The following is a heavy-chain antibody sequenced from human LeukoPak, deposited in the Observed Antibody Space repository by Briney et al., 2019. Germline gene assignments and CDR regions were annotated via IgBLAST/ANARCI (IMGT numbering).Heavy chain of an antibody. CDR2: IYHSGST. D-gene: IGHD1-14*01. CDR3: AREGEAGNKYDVFDI. V-gene: IGHV4-30-2*01. J-gene: IGHJ3*02. Sequence: SETLSLTCAVSGGSISSGGYSWSWIRQPPGKGLEWIGYIYHSGSTYYNPSLKSRVTISVDRSKNQFSLKLSSVTPEDTAVYYCAREGEAGNKYDVFDIWGQGTMVIVSS. CDR1: GGSISSGGYS.